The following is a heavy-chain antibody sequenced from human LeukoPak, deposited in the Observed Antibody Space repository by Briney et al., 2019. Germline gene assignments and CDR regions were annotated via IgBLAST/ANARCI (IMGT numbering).Heavy chain of an antibody. D-gene: IGHD3-10*01. CDR2: IRYDGSNK. Sequence: GGSLRLSCAASGFTFSSYGMHWVRQAPGKGLEWVAFIRYDGSNKYYADSVKGRFTISRDNSKNTLYLQMNSLRAEDTAVYYCAKVLIWTYGSGNYYKGAFDIWGQGTMVTVFS. CDR1: GFTFSSYG. J-gene: IGHJ3*02. V-gene: IGHV3-30*02. CDR3: AKVLIWTYGSGNYYKGAFDI.